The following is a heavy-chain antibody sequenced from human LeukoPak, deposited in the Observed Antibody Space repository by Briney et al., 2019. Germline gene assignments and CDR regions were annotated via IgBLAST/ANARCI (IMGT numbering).Heavy chain of an antibody. V-gene: IGHV3-23*01. CDR3: ARYGLGDTFDI. Sequence: GGSLRLSCAVSGITLSNYGMSWVRQAPGKGPEWIAGISGSGGSAYYADAAKGRFTISRDNPKNTLYLQMNSLRAEDTAVYYCARYGLGDTFDIWGQGTVVTVSS. CDR2: ISGSGGSA. J-gene: IGHJ3*02. D-gene: IGHD4-17*01. CDR1: GITLSNYG.